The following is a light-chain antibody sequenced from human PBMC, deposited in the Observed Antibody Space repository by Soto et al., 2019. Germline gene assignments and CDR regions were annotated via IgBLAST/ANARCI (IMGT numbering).Light chain of an antibody. CDR1: SSNIGAGYD. CDR3: QSFDSSLSNSWV. Sequence: QPVLTQPPSVSGAPGQRVTISCTGSSSNIGAGYDVHWYQQFPGTAPKLLIYTNNNRPSGVPDRFSGSKSGTSASLAITGLQAEDEADYYCQSFDSSLSNSWVFGGGTKLTVL. V-gene: IGLV1-40*01. J-gene: IGLJ3*02. CDR2: TNN.